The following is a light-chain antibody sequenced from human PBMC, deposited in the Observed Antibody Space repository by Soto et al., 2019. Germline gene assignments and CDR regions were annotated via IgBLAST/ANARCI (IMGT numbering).Light chain of an antibody. CDR2: EVS. Sequence: QSARTQPASVSGSPGQSITISCTGTNSDVGDYNYGSWYQQHPGKAPKLIIYEVSNRPSGISDRFSASKSGNTASLTISGLQAEDEADYYCSSYTNSNTRVFGTGTKVTVL. CDR3: SSYTNSNTRV. V-gene: IGLV2-14*01. J-gene: IGLJ1*01. CDR1: NSDVGDYNY.